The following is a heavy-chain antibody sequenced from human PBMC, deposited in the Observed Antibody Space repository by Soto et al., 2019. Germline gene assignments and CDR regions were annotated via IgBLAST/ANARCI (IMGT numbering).Heavy chain of an antibody. CDR3: ARKVRSAGEDR. D-gene: IGHD6-19*01. CDR2: ISTGDGDT. CDR1: GYTFTNYA. Sequence: ASVKVSCKASGYTFTNYAMHWVRQAPGQRLEWMGWISTGDGDTRYSQNFQDRLTITRETSASTVYMDLSSLRSEDTAMYYCARKVRSAGEDRWGQGTLVTVSS. J-gene: IGHJ5*02. V-gene: IGHV1-3*04.